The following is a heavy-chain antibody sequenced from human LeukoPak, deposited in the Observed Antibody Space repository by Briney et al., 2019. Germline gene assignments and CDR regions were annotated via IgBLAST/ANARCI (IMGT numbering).Heavy chain of an antibody. D-gene: IGHD6-13*01. J-gene: IGHJ4*02. CDR2: IYYSGST. CDR1: GGSISTYY. CDR3: ARTLPAAGRVFDY. Sequence: PSETLSLTCTVSGGSISTYYWSWIRQPPGKRLEWIGYIYYSGSTNYNPSLKSRVTISVDTSKNQFSLKLSSVTAADAALYYCARTLPAAGRVFDYWGQGIQVTVSS. V-gene: IGHV4-59*01.